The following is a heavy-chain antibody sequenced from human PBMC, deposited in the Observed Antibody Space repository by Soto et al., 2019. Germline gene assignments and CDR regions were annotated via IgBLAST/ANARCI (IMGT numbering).Heavy chain of an antibody. Sequence: QVQLVQSGPAVKKPGASVQVSCKASGYTFPNSGFHWVRQAPGQGLGWMGWISAYNGHTRYSQILQGRVPMTTDTSTSTAYMELRSLPSDDTAVYYCARERGGTNPLGYWGQGTLVTVSS. D-gene: IGHD2-8*01. CDR1: GYTFPNSG. CDR2: ISAYNGHT. CDR3: ARERGGTNPLGY. V-gene: IGHV1-18*01. J-gene: IGHJ4*02.